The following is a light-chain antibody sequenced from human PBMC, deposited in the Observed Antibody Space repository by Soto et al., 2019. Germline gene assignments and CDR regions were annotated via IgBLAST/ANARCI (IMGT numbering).Light chain of an antibody. J-gene: IGLJ1*01. CDR3: SSYSNSTAYL. V-gene: IGLV2-14*01. Sequence: QSALTQPASVSGSPGQSITISCTGTSSDVGGYDYVSWCQLHPGKAPKLMIFEVSNRPSGVSYRFSGSKSGNTASLTISGLQAEDEADYFCSSYSNSTAYLFGTGTKVTVL. CDR2: EVS. CDR1: SSDVGGYDY.